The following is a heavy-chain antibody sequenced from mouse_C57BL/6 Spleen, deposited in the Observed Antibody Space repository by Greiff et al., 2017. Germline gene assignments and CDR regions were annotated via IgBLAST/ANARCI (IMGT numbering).Heavy chain of an antibody. CDR2: IDPSDSYT. CDR1: GYTFTSYW. Sequence: QVQLKQPGAELVKPGASVKLSCKASGYTFTSYWMQWVKQRPGQGLEWIGEIDPSDSYTNYNQKFKGKATLTVDTSSSTAYMQLSSLTSEDSAVYYCARRALLTPFADWGQGTLVTVSA. J-gene: IGHJ3*01. V-gene: IGHV1-50*01. D-gene: IGHD2-1*01. CDR3: ARRALLTPFAD.